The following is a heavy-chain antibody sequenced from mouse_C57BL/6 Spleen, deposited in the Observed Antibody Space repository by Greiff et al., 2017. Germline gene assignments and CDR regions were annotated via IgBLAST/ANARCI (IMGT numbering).Heavy chain of an antibody. D-gene: IGHD1-1*01. V-gene: IGHV1-15*01. CDR1: GYTFTDYE. CDR2: IDPETGGT. J-gene: IGHJ2*01. Sequence: VKLQQSGAELVRPGASVTLSCKASGYTFTDYEMHWVKQTPVHGLEWIGAIDPETGGTAYNQKFKGKAILTADKSSSTAYMELRSLTSEDSAVYYCTRSGTTVVAFDYWGQGTTLTVSS. CDR3: TRSGTTVVAFDY.